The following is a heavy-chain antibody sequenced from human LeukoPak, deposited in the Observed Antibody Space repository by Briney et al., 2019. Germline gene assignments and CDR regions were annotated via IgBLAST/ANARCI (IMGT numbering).Heavy chain of an antibody. J-gene: IGHJ4*02. CDR3: AKDRPLRYFDWLSPGGYFDY. CDR1: GFTFSSYA. V-gene: IGHV3-23*01. D-gene: IGHD3-9*01. Sequence: GGSLRLSCAASGFTFSSYAMSWVRQAPGKGLEWVSAISGSGGSTYYADSVKGRFTISRDNSKNTLYLQMNSLRAEDSAVYYCAKDRPLRYFDWLSPGGYFDYWGQGTLVTVSS. CDR2: ISGSGGST.